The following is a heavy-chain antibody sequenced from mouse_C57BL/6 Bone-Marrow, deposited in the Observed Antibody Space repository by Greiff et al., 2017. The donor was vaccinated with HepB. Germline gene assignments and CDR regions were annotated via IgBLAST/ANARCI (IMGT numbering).Heavy chain of an antibody. CDR2: ISYSGST. CDR1: GYSITSGYD. V-gene: IGHV3-1*01. J-gene: IGHJ2*01. Sequence: EVKLQESGPGMVKPSQSLSLTCTVTGYSITSGYDWHWIRHFPGNKLEWMGYISYSGSTNYNPSLKSRISITHDTSKNHFFLKLNSVTTEDTATYYCARAGSSSYFDYWGQGTTLTVSS. D-gene: IGHD1-1*01. CDR3: ARAGSSSYFDY.